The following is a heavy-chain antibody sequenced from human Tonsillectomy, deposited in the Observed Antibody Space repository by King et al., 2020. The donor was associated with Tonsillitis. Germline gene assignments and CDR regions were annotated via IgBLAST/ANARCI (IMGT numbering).Heavy chain of an antibody. CDR3: ARVYYGSGTYANLIYYGMDV. Sequence: VQLVESGAEVKKPGASVKVSCKASGYTFTTYYMHWVRQAPGQGLEWMGMINTSGGSTSYAQKFQGRVTMTRDTSTSTVYMELSSLRFEDTAEYYCARVYYGSGTYANLIYYGMDVWGQGTTVTVAS. CDR1: GYTFTTYY. CDR2: INTSGGST. V-gene: IGHV1-46*01. J-gene: IGHJ6*02. D-gene: IGHD3-10*01.